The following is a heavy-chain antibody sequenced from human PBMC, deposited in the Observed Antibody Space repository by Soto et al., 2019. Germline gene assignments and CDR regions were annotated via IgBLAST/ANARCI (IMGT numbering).Heavy chain of an antibody. CDR1: SGSISSSNW. J-gene: IGHJ4*02. Sequence: PSETLSLTCAVSSGSISSSNWWSWVRQPPGKGLEWIGEIYHSGSTNYNPSLKSRVTIPVDKSKNQFSLKLSSVTAADTAVYYCARGYSSSPWAPFDYWGQGTLVTVSS. D-gene: IGHD6-6*01. CDR2: IYHSGST. CDR3: ARGYSSSPWAPFDY. V-gene: IGHV4-4*02.